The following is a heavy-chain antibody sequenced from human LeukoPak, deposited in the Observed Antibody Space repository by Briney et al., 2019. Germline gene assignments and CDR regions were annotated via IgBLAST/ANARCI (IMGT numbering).Heavy chain of an antibody. CDR2: ISAYNGNT. J-gene: IGHJ6*02. CDR1: GYTFTSYG. Sequence: ASVKVSCKASGYTFTSYGISWVRQAPGQGLEWMGWISAYNGNTNYAQKLQGRVTMTTDTSTSTAYTELRSLRSDDTAVYYCARSPKSAGMDVWGQGTTVTVSS. V-gene: IGHV1-18*01. CDR3: ARSPKSAGMDV.